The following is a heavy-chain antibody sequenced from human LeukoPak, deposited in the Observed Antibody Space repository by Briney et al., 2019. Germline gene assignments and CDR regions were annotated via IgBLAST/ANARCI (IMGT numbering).Heavy chain of an antibody. J-gene: IGHJ5*02. Sequence: GGSLRLSCTASGFAFRSHAMHWVRQAPGKGLEWVAFIRYDGSKKFYADSVMGRFTISRDNSKNTLYLQMDSLRAEDTAVYYCARGVNYYRSGSYFRDWFDPWGQGTLVTVSS. CDR3: ARGVNYYRSGSYFRDWFDP. D-gene: IGHD3-10*01. CDR1: GFAFRSHA. V-gene: IGHV3-30*02. CDR2: IRYDGSKK.